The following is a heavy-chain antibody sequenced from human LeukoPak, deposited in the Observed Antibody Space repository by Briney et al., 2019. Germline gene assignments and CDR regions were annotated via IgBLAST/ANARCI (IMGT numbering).Heavy chain of an antibody. CDR3: AKGISVTDYYYGMDV. Sequence: PGRSLRLSCAASAFTFDDYAMYWVRQAPGKGLEWVSGISRNSGAIGYADSVKGRFTISRDNAKNSLFLQMNSLQDEDTALYFCAKGISVTDYYYGMDVWGQGTTVTVSS. V-gene: IGHV3-9*01. D-gene: IGHD2-21*02. CDR2: ISRNSGAI. J-gene: IGHJ6*02. CDR1: AFTFDDYA.